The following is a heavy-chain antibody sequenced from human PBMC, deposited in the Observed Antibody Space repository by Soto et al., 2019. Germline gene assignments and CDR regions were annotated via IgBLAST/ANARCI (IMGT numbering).Heavy chain of an antibody. V-gene: IGHV2-26*01. J-gene: IGHJ3*02. CDR2: IFSNDEK. D-gene: IGHD3-3*01. Sequence: QVTLKESGPVLVKPTETLTLTCTVSGFSLSNARMGVSWIRQPPGKALEWLAHIFSNDEKSYSTSLKSRLTISXXTXKXXVVLTMTNMDPVDTATYYCARMSTIFGVVPDAFDIWGQGTMVTVSS. CDR1: GFSLSNARMG. CDR3: ARMSTIFGVVPDAFDI.